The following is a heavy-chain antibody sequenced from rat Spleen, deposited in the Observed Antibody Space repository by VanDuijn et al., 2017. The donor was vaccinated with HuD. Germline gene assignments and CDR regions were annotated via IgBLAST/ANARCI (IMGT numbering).Heavy chain of an antibody. V-gene: IGHV5-46*01. CDR2: ISASGGST. J-gene: IGHJ2*01. D-gene: IGHD3-8*01. Sequence: EVQLVESGGGLVQPGRSLKLSCAASGFTFTSFPVAWVRQAPTKGLEWVATISASGGSTYFRDSVKGRFTISRDVTKTTLYLQMSSLRSEDTATYYCTRGNYPLFDYWGQGVLVTVSS. CDR1: GFTFTSFP. CDR3: TRGNYPLFDY.